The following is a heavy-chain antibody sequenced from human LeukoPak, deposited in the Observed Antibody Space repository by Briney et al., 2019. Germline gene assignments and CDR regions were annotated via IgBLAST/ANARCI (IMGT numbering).Heavy chain of an antibody. CDR3: ARDAPGGRLQLGYYYYGMDV. CDR2: ISAYNGNT. J-gene: IGHJ6*02. V-gene: IGHV1-18*01. Sequence: ASVKVSCKASGYTFTSYGISWVRQAPGQGLEWMGWISAYNGNTNYAQKLQGRVTMTTDTSTSTAYMELRSLRSDDTAVYYCARDAPGGRLQLGYYYYGMDVWGQGTTVTVSS. CDR1: GYTFTSYG. D-gene: IGHD5-24*01.